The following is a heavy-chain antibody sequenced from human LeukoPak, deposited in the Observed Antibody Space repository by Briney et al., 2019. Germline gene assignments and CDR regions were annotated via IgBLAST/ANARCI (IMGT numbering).Heavy chain of an antibody. V-gene: IGHV4-4*09. D-gene: IGHD6-13*01. CDR2: IYTSGGT. CDR1: GGSISSYY. CDR3: ARHRGYSSSVDYYYYYMDV. Sequence: SETLSLTCIDPGGSISSYYWSWIRQPPGKGLEWIGYIYTSGGTNCNPSLKSRVTISVDTSKNKFSLKLSSVTAADTAVYYCARHRGYSSSVDYYYYYMDVWGKGTTVTVSS. J-gene: IGHJ6*03.